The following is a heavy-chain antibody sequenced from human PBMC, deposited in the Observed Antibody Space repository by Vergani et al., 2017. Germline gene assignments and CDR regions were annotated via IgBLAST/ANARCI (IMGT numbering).Heavy chain of an antibody. D-gene: IGHD6-13*01. CDR2: ISSSSNYV. CDR1: GFSFSTYS. V-gene: IGHV3-21*01. Sequence: EVQLVESGGGLVKPGGSLRLSCAASGFSFSTYSMNWVRQAPGKGLEWVSSISSSSNYVYYADSVKGRFTISRDNAKNSLYLQMNSLRAEDTAVYYCASGRGSSWGYYYYGMDVWGQGTTVTVSS. J-gene: IGHJ6*02. CDR3: ASGRGSSWGYYYYGMDV.